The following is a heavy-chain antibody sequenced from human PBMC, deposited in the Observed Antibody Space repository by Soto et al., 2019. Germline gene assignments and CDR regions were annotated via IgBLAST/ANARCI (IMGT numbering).Heavy chain of an antibody. CDR2: INHSGST. CDR3: ARGRGYDYVWGSYRYSYFDY. CDR1: GGSFSGYY. J-gene: IGHJ4*02. Sequence: PSETLSLTCAVYGGSFSGYYWSWIRQPPGKGLEWIGEINHSGSTNYNPSLKSRVTISVDTSKNQFSLKLSSVTAADTAVYYCARGRGYDYVWGSYRYSYFDYWGQGTLVTVSS. V-gene: IGHV4-34*01. D-gene: IGHD3-16*02.